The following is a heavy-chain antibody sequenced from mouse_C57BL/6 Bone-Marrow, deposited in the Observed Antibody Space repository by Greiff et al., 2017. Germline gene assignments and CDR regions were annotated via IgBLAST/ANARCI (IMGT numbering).Heavy chain of an antibody. CDR2: IDPSDSYT. V-gene: IGHV1-69*01. Sequence: QVQLQQPGAELVMPGASVKLSCKASGYTFTSYWMHWVKQRPGQGLEWIGEIDPSDSYTNYNQKFKGKSTLTVDKSSSTAYMQLSSLTSEDSAVYYCARSHYYGSSYERTWFAYWGKGTLVTVSA. J-gene: IGHJ3*01. CDR1: GYTFTSYW. D-gene: IGHD1-1*01. CDR3: ARSHYYGSSYERTWFAY.